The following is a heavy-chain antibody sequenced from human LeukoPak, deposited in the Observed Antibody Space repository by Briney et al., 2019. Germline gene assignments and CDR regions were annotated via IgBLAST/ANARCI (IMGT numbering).Heavy chain of an antibody. CDR2: IKSKTDGGTP. Sequence: IKSKTDGGTPDYAAPVKGRFTISRDDSNNTLYLQMNSLKTEDTAVYYCTTDPITIFRGVDYWGQGTLVTVSS. CDR3: TTDPITIFRGVDY. V-gene: IGHV3-15*01. J-gene: IGHJ4*02. D-gene: IGHD3-3*01.